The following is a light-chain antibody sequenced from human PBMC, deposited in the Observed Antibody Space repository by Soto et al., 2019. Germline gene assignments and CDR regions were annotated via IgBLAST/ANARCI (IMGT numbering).Light chain of an antibody. CDR1: QSISSW. CDR3: QQYTSYPYT. CDR2: TAS. J-gene: IGKJ2*01. Sequence: DIQMTQSPSTLSASVGDRITITCRTSQSISSWLAWYQQKPGKAPKLLIYTASSLESGVPSRFSGSGSGTEFTLTISSLQPDDFATYYCQQYTSYPYTFGQGTKLEIK. V-gene: IGKV1-5*03.